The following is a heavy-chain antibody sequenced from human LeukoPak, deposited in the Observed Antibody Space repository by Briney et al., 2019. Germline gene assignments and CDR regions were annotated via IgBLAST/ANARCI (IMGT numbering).Heavy chain of an antibody. D-gene: IGHD1-26*01. CDR2: ISTSSSYI. V-gene: IGHV3-21*01. CDR3: ARDRSGSYLDAFDI. Sequence: GGSLRLSCAASGFTFSTYSMNWVRQAPGKGLEWVSSISTSSSYIYYADSVKGRFTISRDNAKNSLYLQMNSLRAEDTAVYYCARDRSGSYLDAFDIWGQGTMVTVSS. CDR1: GFTFSTYS. J-gene: IGHJ3*02.